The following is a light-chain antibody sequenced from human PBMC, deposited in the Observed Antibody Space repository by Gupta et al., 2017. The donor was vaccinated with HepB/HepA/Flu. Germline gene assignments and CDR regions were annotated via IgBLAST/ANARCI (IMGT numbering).Light chain of an antibody. V-gene: IGLV2-23*02. Sequence: QSALTQPAAVSGSPGQSITISCTGTSSDVGSYNLVSWYQQHPGKAPKRRIYEVSKRPSGVSNRFSGAKSGNTAFLTISGLQAEDEADDYCCSYAGSSTLFGGGTKLTVL. CDR3: CSYAGSSTL. J-gene: IGLJ2*01. CDR1: SSDVGSYNL. CDR2: EVS.